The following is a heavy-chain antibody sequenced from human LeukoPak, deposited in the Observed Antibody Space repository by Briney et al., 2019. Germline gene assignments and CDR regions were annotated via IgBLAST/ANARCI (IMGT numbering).Heavy chain of an antibody. CDR2: IYYRGST. J-gene: IGHJ4*02. Sequence: PSQTLSLPCTVSGDSISLGDYYWTWIRQPPGEGLEWIGYIYYRGSTYYNTSLKSRVIISVDTSKNQFSLKLSSMTAADTAVYYCARERTYYFDYWGQGTQVTVSS. CDR3: ARERTYYFDY. CDR1: GDSISLGDYY. V-gene: IGHV4-30-4*01.